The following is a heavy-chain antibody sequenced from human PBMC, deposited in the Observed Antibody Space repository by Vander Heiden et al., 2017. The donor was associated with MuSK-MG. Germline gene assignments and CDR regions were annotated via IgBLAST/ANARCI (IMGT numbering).Heavy chain of an antibody. D-gene: IGHD5-12*01. J-gene: IGHJ4*02. CDR2: IECDDDK. CDR3: TLSRDGYNILDY. CDR1: GFSRSTSGMR. V-gene: IGHV2-70*04. Sequence: QVTLKESGPALVKPTQTLTLTCTFSGFSRSTSGMRVSWIRQPPGKALEWLARIECDDDKFYSTSLKTRLTISKDTSKNQVVLTITNIHPVDTATYYCTLSRDGYNILDYWGQGTLGTVSS.